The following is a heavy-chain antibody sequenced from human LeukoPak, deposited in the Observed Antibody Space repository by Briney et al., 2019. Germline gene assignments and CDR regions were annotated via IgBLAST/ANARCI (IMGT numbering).Heavy chain of an antibody. CDR3: ARVPGYSYGSDDSTPPTTYWYFDL. CDR2: INPNSGGT. J-gene: IGHJ2*01. D-gene: IGHD5-18*01. Sequence: GASVKVSCKASGYTFTSYYMHWVRQAPGQGLEWMGWINPNSGGTNYAQKFQGRVTMTRDTSISTAYMELSRLRSDDTAVYYCARVPGYSYGSDDSTPPTTYWYFDLWGRGTLVTVSS. V-gene: IGHV1-2*02. CDR1: GYTFTSYY.